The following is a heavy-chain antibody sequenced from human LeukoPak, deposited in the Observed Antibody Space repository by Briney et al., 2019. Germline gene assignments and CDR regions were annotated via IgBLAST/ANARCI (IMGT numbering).Heavy chain of an antibody. Sequence: ASVTVSCTASGYTFTTYAMHWVRHAPGQRLEWMGWINAGNGNTKYSQKFQASVTIIRDTSASTAYMELSSLRSEDTAVYYCARDPIGRRWPYYFDFWGQGTLVTVSS. CDR1: GYTFTTYA. V-gene: IGHV1-3*01. CDR3: ARDPIGRRWPYYFDF. J-gene: IGHJ4*02. CDR2: INAGNGNT. D-gene: IGHD2-15*01.